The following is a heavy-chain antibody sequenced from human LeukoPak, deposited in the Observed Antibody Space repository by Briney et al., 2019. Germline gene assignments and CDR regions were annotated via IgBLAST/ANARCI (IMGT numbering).Heavy chain of an antibody. V-gene: IGHV3-43*02. CDR3: AKDIKRTGDI. CDR2: ISGDGGST. CDR1: GFTFVDCA. Sequence: PGGSLRLSCAASGFTFVDCAMHWVRQAPGKGLEWVSLISGDGGSTYYADSVKGRFTISRDNSKNSLYLQMNSLRTEDTALYYCAKDIKRTGDIWGQGTMVTVSS. J-gene: IGHJ3*02.